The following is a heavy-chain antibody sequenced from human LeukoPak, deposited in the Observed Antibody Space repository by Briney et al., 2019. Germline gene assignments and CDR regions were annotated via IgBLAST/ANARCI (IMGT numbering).Heavy chain of an antibody. Sequence: GESLKISCKSSGYSFTNYWIGWVRQMPGKGLEWMGIIYPGDSDTRYSPSFQGQVTISADKSISSAYLQWSSLKASDTAMYYCARAGYRSSISCYRNYYYYMDVWGKGTTVTVSS. J-gene: IGHJ6*03. D-gene: IGHD2-2*02. CDR3: ARAGYRSSISCYRNYYYYMDV. V-gene: IGHV5-51*01. CDR2: IYPGDSDT. CDR1: GYSFTNYW.